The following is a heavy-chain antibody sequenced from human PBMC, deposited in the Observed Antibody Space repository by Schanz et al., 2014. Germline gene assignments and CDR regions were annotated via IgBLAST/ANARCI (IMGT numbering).Heavy chain of an antibody. CDR2: ISSDGSKK. CDR1: GFNFANHA. J-gene: IGHJ6*02. Sequence: QVQLVESGGGVVQPERSLRLSCAASGFNFANHAIHWVRQGQGNGLQWVAVISSDGSKKLYADSVKARFTISRDNSKNSVSLQMDSLRVEDTAVYYCARFLARYQYYGVDVWGQGTTVIVSS. V-gene: IGHV3-33*05. D-gene: IGHD3-10*01. CDR3: ARFLARYQYYGVDV.